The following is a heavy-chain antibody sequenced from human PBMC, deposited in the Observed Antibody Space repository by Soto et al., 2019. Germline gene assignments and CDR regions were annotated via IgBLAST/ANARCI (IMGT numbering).Heavy chain of an antibody. CDR3: AREDIVVVVAATSYYYYMDV. CDR2: ISSSSSTI. Sequence: PGGSLRLSCAASGFTFSSYSMNWVRQAPGKGLEWVSYISSSSSTIYYADSVKGRFTISRDNAKNSLYLQMNSLRAEDTAVYYCAREDIVVVVAATSYYYYMDVWGKGTTVTVSS. J-gene: IGHJ6*03. D-gene: IGHD2-15*01. CDR1: GFTFSSYS. V-gene: IGHV3-48*01.